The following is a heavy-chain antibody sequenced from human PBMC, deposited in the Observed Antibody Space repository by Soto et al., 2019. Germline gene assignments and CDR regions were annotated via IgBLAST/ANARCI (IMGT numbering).Heavy chain of an antibody. CDR2: MYYSGNA. CDR3: ARHKERGGDDSQWLLPPDY. D-gene: IGHD3-22*01. V-gene: IGHV4-39*01. Sequence: QLQLQESGPGLVNFSETLSLTCTVSGASISNRRCYWGWIRQPPGKGLEWIGSMYYSGNAYYNPSLKNRGTRTVDTSKNQFSLKLSSGTAADTAIYYCARHKERGGDDSQWLLPPDYWGQGTLVTVSS. J-gene: IGHJ4*02. CDR1: GASISNRRCY.